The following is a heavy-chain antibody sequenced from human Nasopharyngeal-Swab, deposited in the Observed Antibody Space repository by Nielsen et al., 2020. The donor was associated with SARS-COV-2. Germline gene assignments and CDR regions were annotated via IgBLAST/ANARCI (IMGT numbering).Heavy chain of an antibody. CDR3: ARVKTGDFDY. Sequence: GGSLRLSCAASGFTVGSNYMSWVRQAPGKGLEWVSVIYSGGSTYYADSVKGRFTISRDNSKNTLYLQMNSLRAEDTAVYYCARVKTGDFDYWGQGTLVTVSS. CDR1: GFTVGSNY. V-gene: IGHV3-53*01. D-gene: IGHD7-27*01. J-gene: IGHJ4*02. CDR2: IYSGGST.